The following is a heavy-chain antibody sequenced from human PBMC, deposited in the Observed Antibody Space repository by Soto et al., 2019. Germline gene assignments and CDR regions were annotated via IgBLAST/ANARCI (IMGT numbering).Heavy chain of an antibody. CDR3: ARVYGSGTQAAFFFDY. Sequence: QVQLVQSGAEVKKPGASVKVSCKTSGYTFASSGISWVRQAPGQGLEWMGWISAYKRNTNYAQKLQGRLTMTTDSTTGTAYMELRSLRSDDTAVYYCARVYGSGTQAAFFFDYWGQGTLVTVSS. V-gene: IGHV1-18*04. J-gene: IGHJ4*02. CDR1: GYTFASSG. D-gene: IGHD3-10*01. CDR2: ISAYKRNT.